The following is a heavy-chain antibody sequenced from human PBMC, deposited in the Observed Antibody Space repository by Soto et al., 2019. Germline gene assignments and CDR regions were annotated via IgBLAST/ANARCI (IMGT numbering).Heavy chain of an antibody. D-gene: IGHD4-4*01. CDR2: ISNNGVFH. J-gene: IGHJ4*02. CDR3: AKVFAGSYSNFFDF. V-gene: IGHV3-30*18. CDR1: GFTFDSVG. Sequence: GGSLRLSCAASGFTFDSVGMHWVRQAPGEGLEWVALISNNGVFHSYADSVRGRFTISRDNSNNTLSLHLNSLRTDDTAMYYCAKVFAGSYSNFFDFWGPGTMVTVSS.